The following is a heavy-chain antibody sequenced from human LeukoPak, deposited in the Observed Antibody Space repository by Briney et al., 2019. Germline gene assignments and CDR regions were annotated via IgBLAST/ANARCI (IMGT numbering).Heavy chain of an antibody. J-gene: IGHJ4*02. D-gene: IGHD5-24*01. CDR1: GFTFSSYS. Sequence: GGSLRLSCAASGFTFSSYSMNWVRQAPGKGLEWVSSISSSSSYIYYADSVKGRFTISRDNAKNSLYLQMSSLRAEDTAVYYCAVGPLRATTDYWGQGTLVTVSS. V-gene: IGHV3-21*01. CDR3: AVGPLRATTDY. CDR2: ISSSSSYI.